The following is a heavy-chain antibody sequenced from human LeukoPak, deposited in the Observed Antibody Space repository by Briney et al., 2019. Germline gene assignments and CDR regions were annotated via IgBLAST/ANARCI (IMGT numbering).Heavy chain of an antibody. CDR3: ARDVLVRGVTAPDY. V-gene: IGHV1-8*01. J-gene: IGHJ4*02. CDR1: GYTFTSYD. CDR2: MNPNSGNT. D-gene: IGHD3-10*01. Sequence: ASVKVSCKASGYTFTSYDINWVRQATGQGLEWMGWMNPNSGNTGYAQKFQGRVTMTRNTSISTAYMELSSLRSEDTAVYYCARDVLVRGVTAPDYWGQGTLVTVSS.